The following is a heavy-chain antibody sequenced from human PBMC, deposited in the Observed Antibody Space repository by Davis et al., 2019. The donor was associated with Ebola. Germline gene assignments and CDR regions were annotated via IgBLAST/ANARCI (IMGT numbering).Heavy chain of an antibody. CDR2: IYYSESS. D-gene: IGHD6-19*01. CDR3: ARDSRWLVPGTYYYYGMDV. Sequence: MPSETLSLTCIVSGGSISSSYWSWIRQPPGKGLAWIGYIYYSESSNYNPSLKSRVTISVDTSKNHFSLKLSSVTAADTAVYYCARDSRWLVPGTYYYYGMDVWGQGTTVTVSS. V-gene: IGHV4-59*01. J-gene: IGHJ6*02. CDR1: GGSISSSY.